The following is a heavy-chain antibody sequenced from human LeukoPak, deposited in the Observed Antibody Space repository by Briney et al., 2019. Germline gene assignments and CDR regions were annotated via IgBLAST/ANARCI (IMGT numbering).Heavy chain of an antibody. CDR1: GFTFSNAW. Sequence: GGSLRLSCAASGFTFSNAWMSWVRQAPGKGLEWVGRIKSKTDGGTTDYAAPVKGRFTISRDDSKNTLYLQMNSLKTEDTAVYYCTTGFKLYYGPSPLFDPWGQGTLVTVSS. J-gene: IGHJ5*02. CDR2: IKSKTDGGTT. D-gene: IGHD3-10*01. CDR3: TTGFKLYYGPSPLFDP. V-gene: IGHV3-15*01.